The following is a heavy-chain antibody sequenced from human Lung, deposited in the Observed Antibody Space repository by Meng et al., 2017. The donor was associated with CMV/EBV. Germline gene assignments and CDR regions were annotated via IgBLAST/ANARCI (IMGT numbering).Heavy chain of an antibody. CDR2: IKQDGSEK. J-gene: IGHJ6*02. CDR1: GFTFSNYW. Sequence: GESLKISCEVSGFTFSNYWMSWVRQAPGKGLEWVANIKQDGSEKNYVDSVRGRFTISRDNAKNSPWLHMNSLRAEDSAVYYCSSLSSNYGMDVWGQGTTVTVSS. V-gene: IGHV3-7*01. CDR3: SSLSSNYGMDV.